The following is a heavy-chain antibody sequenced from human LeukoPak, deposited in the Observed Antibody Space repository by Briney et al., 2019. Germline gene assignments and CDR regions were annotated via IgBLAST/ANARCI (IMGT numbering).Heavy chain of an antibody. CDR1: GGSISSYY. D-gene: IGHD2-8*01. J-gene: IGHJ4*02. CDR3: ASGVSFDY. V-gene: IGHV4-59*08. Sequence: PSETLSLTCTVSGGSISSYYWSWIRQPPGKGLEWIGYIYYSGSTNYNPSLKSRVTISVDTSKNQFSLKLSSVTAADTAVYYRASGVSFDYWGQGTLVTVSS. CDR2: IYYSGST.